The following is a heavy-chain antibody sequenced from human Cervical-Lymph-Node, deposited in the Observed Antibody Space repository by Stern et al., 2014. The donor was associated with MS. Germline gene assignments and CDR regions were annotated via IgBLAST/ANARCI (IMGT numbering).Heavy chain of an antibody. Sequence: QVQLVQSGAEVKKPGASVKVSCKASGYSFTSHYMHWVRQAPGQGLEWVGIINPSGESASYAQKLQGRVTMTRDTSTSTVYMELSSLRSEDTAVYYCASGTGSKRPTGNYWGQGTLVTVSS. CDR1: GYSFTSHY. V-gene: IGHV1-46*01. D-gene: IGHD3/OR15-3a*01. CDR3: ASGTGSKRPTGNY. J-gene: IGHJ4*02. CDR2: INPSGESA.